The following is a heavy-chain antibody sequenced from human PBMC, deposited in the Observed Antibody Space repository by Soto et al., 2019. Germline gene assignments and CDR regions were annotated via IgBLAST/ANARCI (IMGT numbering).Heavy chain of an antibody. CDR3: ARDRGRSSWYYALNHY. CDR2: ISAYNGNT. Sequence: QVQLVQSGAEVKKPGASVKVSCKASGYTFTSYGISWVRQAPGQGLEWMGWISAYNGNTNYAQKHQSRVTLTTDTSTSKAYVELRSLRSDDTAVYYCARDRGRSSWYYALNHYWGQGTLVTVSS. J-gene: IGHJ4*02. D-gene: IGHD6-13*01. V-gene: IGHV1-18*01. CDR1: GYTFTSYG.